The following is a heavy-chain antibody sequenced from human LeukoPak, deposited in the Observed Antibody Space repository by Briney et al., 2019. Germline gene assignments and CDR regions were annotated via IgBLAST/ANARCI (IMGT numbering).Heavy chain of an antibody. CDR3: GYSYGRNYYYYGMDV. D-gene: IGHD5-18*01. J-gene: IGHJ6*02. CDR1: GFTFSSYW. CDR2: IKQDGSDK. V-gene: IGHV3-7*01. Sequence: GGSLRLSCEASGFTFSSYWMSWVRQAPGKGLEWVANIKQDGSDKYYVDSLKGRFTISRDNAKNSLYLQMNSLRAEDTAVYYCGYSYGRNYYYYGMDVWGQGTTVTVSS.